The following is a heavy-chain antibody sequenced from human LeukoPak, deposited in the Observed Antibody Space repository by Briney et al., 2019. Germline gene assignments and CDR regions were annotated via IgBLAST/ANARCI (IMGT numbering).Heavy chain of an antibody. D-gene: IGHD3-22*01. CDR3: ARGLNYYDSSGRPHWYFDL. CDR2: IGST. CDR1: GRSISSGSYY. J-gene: IGHJ2*01. V-gene: IGHV4-61*09. Sequence: SETLSPTCTVSGRSISSGSYYWSWIRQPAGKGLEWVGHIGSTNYNPSLKSRVTISVDTSKNQFSLKLSSVTAAETAVHYCARGLNYYDSSGRPHWYFDLWGRGTLVTVSS.